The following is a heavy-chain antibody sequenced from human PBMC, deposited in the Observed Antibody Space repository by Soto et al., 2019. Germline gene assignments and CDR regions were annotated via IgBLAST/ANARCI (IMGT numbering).Heavy chain of an antibody. Sequence: SCPTVVSPKQTRTLTCTFYGFSLRDTDVVVGCIRQPPGKALEWLAFLYWDDDKRYSPSMKTRPTITKDTSKNQVVLTMTNMDPEDTATYYGERRHRSNVNCFDPWGQGTLVTVSS. CDR1: GFSLRDTDVV. V-gene: IGHV2-5*02. CDR3: ERRHRSNVNCFDP. D-gene: IGHD4-4*01. J-gene: IGHJ5*02. CDR2: LYWDDDK.